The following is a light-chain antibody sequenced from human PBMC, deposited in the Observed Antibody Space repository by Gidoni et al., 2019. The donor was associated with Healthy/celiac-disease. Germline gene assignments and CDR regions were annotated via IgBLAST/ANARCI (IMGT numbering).Light chain of an antibody. CDR1: NIGSKS. J-gene: IGLJ2*01. V-gene: IGLV3-21*02. CDR3: QVWDSSSDPVV. Sequence: YLLPQPPPAAVSQGQTARIPGGGNNIGSKSVHWYQQQPGQAPVLVVYDDSDRPSGIPARFSGSNSGNTATLTISRVEAGDEADYYCQVWDSSSDPVVFGGGTKLTVL. CDR2: DDS.